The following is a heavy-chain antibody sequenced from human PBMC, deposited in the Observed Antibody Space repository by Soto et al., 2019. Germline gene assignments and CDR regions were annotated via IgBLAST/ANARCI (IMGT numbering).Heavy chain of an antibody. CDR2: VWHDGNNE. J-gene: IGHJ5*02. Sequence: GGSXRLSCTCTGFTFSNYGIHWVRHAPGKGLEWVGFVWHDGNNEYYADSLKGRITISRDNSNNTVSLLISSLRAEDSAVYYCVRDKCSTTRCYQNYFDPWGQGTLVTVSS. CDR3: VRDKCSTTRCYQNYFDP. D-gene: IGHD2-2*01. CDR1: GFTFSNYG. V-gene: IGHV3-33*08.